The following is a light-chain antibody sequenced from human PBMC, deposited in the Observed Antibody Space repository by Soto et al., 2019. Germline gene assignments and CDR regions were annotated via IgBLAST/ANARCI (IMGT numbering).Light chain of an antibody. Sequence: QSALTQPPSASGSPGQSVTISCTGTSSDVGGYKYVSWYQQHPGKAPKLMICEVNKRPSGVPDRFSGSKSGNTASLTVSGLQDEDEDADYCSSYAGINNIGVFGTGTKVTVL. J-gene: IGLJ1*01. CDR3: SSYAGINNIGV. V-gene: IGLV2-8*01. CDR2: EVN. CDR1: SSDVGGYKY.